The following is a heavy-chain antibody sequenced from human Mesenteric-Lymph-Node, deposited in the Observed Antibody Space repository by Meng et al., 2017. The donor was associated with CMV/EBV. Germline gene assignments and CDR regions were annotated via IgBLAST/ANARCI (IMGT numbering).Heavy chain of an antibody. V-gene: IGHV3-30*02. CDR1: GFTFSNFG. CDR2: IRYDENNK. J-gene: IGHJ6*02. CDR3: AKDQQKLANYFYYAMDV. D-gene: IGHD6-13*01. Sequence: GESLKISCAASGFTFSNFGMHWVRQAAGKGLEWVAFIRYDENNKNYADSVKGRFTISRVNSKNMVYLQMNSLRPEDTAVYYCAKDQQKLANYFYYAMDVWGQGTTVTVSS.